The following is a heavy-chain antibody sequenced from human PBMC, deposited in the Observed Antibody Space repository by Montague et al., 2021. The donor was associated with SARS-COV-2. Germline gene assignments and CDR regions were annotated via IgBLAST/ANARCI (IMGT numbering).Heavy chain of an antibody. CDR2: IYYSGST. CDR3: ARGGSYSSGWYGVDYYYGMDV. J-gene: IGHJ6*02. CDR1: GGSISSGGCY. D-gene: IGHD6-19*01. V-gene: IGHV4-31*03. Sequence: TLSLTCTVSGGSISSGGCYWSWIRQHPGKGLEWIGYIYYSGSTYYNPSLKSRVTISVDTSKNRLSLKLSSVTAADTAVYYCARGGSYSSGWYGVDYYYGMDVWGQGTTVTVSS.